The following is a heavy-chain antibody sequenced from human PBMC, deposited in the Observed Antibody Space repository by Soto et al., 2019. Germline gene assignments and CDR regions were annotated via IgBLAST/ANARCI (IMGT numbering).Heavy chain of an antibody. Sequence: PGESLKISCQGSAYSFTRNWVGWVRQMPGKGLEWIGLIYADDSDTKYSPSFQGQVTISVDKSISTAYLQWISLKASDTAIYYCASLYRSNTYSGFDYWGQGTLVTVSS. D-gene: IGHD1-26*01. CDR3: ASLYRSNTYSGFDY. CDR1: AYSFTRNW. CDR2: IYADDSDT. J-gene: IGHJ4*02. V-gene: IGHV5-51*01.